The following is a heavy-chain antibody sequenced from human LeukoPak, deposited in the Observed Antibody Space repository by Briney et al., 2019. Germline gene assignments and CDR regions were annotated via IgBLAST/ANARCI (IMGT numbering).Heavy chain of an antibody. V-gene: IGHV4-38-2*02. CDR2: IYHSGST. Sequence: TSETLSLTCTVSGYSISSGYYWGWIRQPPGKGLEWIGSIYHSGSTYYNPSLKSRVTISVDTSKNQFSLKLSSVTAADTAVYYCARHFPGYNWFDPWGQGTLVTVSS. J-gene: IGHJ5*02. D-gene: IGHD3-10*01. CDR3: ARHFPGYNWFDP. CDR1: GYSISSGYY.